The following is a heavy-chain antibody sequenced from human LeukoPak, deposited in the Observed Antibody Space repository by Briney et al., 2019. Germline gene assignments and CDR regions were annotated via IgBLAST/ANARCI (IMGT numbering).Heavy chain of an antibody. CDR3: ARGPLPYYFDY. J-gene: IGHJ4*02. CDR1: GFTFISYW. Sequence: PGGSLRLSCAASGFTFISYWMSWVRQAPGKGLEWVANIKQDGSEKYYVDSVKGRFTISRDNAKNSLYLQMNSLRAEDTAAYYCARGPLPYYFDYWGQGTLVTVSS. V-gene: IGHV3-7*01. CDR2: IKQDGSEK.